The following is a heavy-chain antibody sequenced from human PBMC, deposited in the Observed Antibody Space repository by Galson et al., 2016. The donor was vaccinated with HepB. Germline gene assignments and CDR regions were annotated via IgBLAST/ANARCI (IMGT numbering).Heavy chain of an antibody. J-gene: IGHJ6*02. V-gene: IGHV3-7*03. CDR2: IKQDGSAE. D-gene: IGHD5-18*01. CDR3: TRDEGGGYSYGKL. CDR1: GFNFRSYW. Sequence: SLRLSCAASGFNFRSYWMTWVRQAPGKGLEWVANIKQDGSAEYYVDSVKGRFTISRDNAKSSLYLQMNSLRAEDAAVYHCTRDEGGGYSYGKLWGQGTTVTVSS.